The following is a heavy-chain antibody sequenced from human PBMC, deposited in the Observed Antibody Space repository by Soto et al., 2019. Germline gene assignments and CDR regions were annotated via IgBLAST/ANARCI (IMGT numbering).Heavy chain of an antibody. Sequence: GGSLRLSCAASGFTFSSYWMSWVRQAPGKGLEWVANIKQDGSEKYYVDSVKGRFTISRDNAKNSLYLQMNSLRAEDTAVYYCAREGYDILTGDLGDFDYWGQGTLVTVSS. CDR1: GFTFSSYW. CDR2: IKQDGSEK. V-gene: IGHV3-7*01. CDR3: AREGYDILTGDLGDFDY. J-gene: IGHJ4*02. D-gene: IGHD3-9*01.